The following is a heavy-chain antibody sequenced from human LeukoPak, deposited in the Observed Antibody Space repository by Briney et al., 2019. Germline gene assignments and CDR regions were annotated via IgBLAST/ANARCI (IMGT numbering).Heavy chain of an antibody. CDR1: GDSISTSNSY. V-gene: IGHV4-39*07. CDR2: IYYSGST. CDR3: ARAPPIVGARIGFDY. J-gene: IGHJ4*02. D-gene: IGHD1-26*01. Sequence: SETLSLTCTVSGDSISTSNSYWGWIRQPPGKGLEWIGSIYYSGSTYYNPSLKSRVTISVDTSKNQFSLKLSSVTAADTAVYYCARAPPIVGARIGFDYWGQGTLVTVSS.